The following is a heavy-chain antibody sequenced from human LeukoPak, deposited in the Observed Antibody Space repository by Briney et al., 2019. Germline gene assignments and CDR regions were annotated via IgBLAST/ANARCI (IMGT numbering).Heavy chain of an antibody. CDR3: ATRPSLVGGIGV. CDR1: GFTVNSNY. J-gene: IGHJ3*01. CDR2: LYRGSST. D-gene: IGHD3-3*01. Sequence: GGSLRLSCAASGFTVNSNYMSWVRQAPGQGLWWVSLLYRGSSTYYAASVQGRFTISRDDSKNTLYRQMTSLTADDTAVYYCATRPSLVGGIGVWGQGTMVTVSS. V-gene: IGHV3-53*01.